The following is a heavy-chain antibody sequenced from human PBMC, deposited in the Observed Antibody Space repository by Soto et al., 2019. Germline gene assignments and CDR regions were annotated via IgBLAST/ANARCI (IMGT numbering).Heavy chain of an antibody. CDR1: GGSFSDYY. J-gene: IGHJ4*02. V-gene: IGHV4-34*01. CDR3: ARFPFDSNDWTNPRYFDI. D-gene: IGHD3-22*01. CDR2: INHSGIT. Sequence: QVQIQQWGAGLLKPAETLSLTCAVYGGSFSDYYWSWIRQPPGKGLEWIGEINHSGITNYSPSLKSRVTMSVVTSKNQFSLKLTSVTAADTALYYCARFPFDSNDWTNPRYFDIWGQGTLVTVSS.